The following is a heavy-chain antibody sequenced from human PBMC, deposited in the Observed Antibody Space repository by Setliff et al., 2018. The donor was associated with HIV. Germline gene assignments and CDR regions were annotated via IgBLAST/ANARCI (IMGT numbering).Heavy chain of an antibody. V-gene: IGHV4-4*09. CDR3: VRHGYYYDFIDI. CDR2: IYSSGST. J-gene: IGHJ3*02. D-gene: IGHD3-22*01. CDR1: GGSISGYY. Sequence: PSETLSLTCTVSGGSISGYYWSWIRQSPGKGLEWIGYIYSSGSTNFNPSLKSRVTLSIDTPKNQFSLNLTSMTAADTAVYFCVRHGYYYDFIDIWGQGTVVTVSS.